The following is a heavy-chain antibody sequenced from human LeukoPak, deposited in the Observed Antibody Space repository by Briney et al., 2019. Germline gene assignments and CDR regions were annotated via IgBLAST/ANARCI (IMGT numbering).Heavy chain of an antibody. D-gene: IGHD6-6*01. V-gene: IGHV4-34*01. CDR2: INHSGST. CDR1: GGSFSGYY. Sequence: SETLSLTCAVYGGSFSGYYWSWIRQPPGKGLEWIGEINHSGSTNYNPSLKSRVTISVDTSKNQFSLKLSSVTAADTAVYYCARALSSSPADYWGQGTLVTVSS. J-gene: IGHJ4*02. CDR3: ARALSSSPADY.